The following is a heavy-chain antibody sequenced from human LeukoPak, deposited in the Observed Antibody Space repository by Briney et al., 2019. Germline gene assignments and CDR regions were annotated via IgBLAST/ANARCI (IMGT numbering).Heavy chain of an antibody. CDR2: ITSSGSTK. J-gene: IGHJ4*02. CDR1: GFTFSSYE. D-gene: IGHD3-10*01. Sequence: GGSLRLSCAASGFTFSSYEMNWVRQAPGKGLEWVSYITSSGSTKYYADSVKGRFTISRDNAKNSPYLQMTSLRAEDTAVYYCAREGTYYFDYWGQGTLVTVSS. CDR3: AREGTYYFDY. V-gene: IGHV3-48*03.